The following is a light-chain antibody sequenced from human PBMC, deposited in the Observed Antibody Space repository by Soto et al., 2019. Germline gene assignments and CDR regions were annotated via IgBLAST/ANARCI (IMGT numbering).Light chain of an antibody. V-gene: IGKV3-15*01. Sequence: EIVMTQSPATLSVSPGERASLSCRASQSVSSNLAWYQQKAGQAPRLLIYGASTRATGIPARFSGSGSGTEFTLTISSLQSEDFAVYSCQQYTNWPYTFGQGTKLEIK. J-gene: IGKJ2*01. CDR1: QSVSSN. CDR2: GAS. CDR3: QQYTNWPYT.